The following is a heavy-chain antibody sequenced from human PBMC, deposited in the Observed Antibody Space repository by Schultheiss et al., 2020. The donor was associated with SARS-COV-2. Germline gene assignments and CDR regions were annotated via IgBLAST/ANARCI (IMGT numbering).Heavy chain of an antibody. CDR3: ASGSYNWSSPDFDY. V-gene: IGHV3-20*04. CDR1: GFTFDDYG. J-gene: IGHJ4*02. CDR2: INWNGGST. Sequence: GGSLRLSCAASGFTFDDYGMSWVRQAPGKGLEWVSGINWNGGSTGYADSVKGRFTISRDNAKNTLYLQMNSLSAEDTAVYYCASGSYNWSSPDFDYWGQGTLVTVSS. D-gene: IGHD1-20*01.